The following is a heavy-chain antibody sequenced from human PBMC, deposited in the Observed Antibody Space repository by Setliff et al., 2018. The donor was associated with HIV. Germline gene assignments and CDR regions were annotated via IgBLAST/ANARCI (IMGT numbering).Heavy chain of an antibody. CDR2: INHSGSA. V-gene: IGHV4-34*01. D-gene: IGHD6-13*01. J-gene: IGHJ6*02. Sequence: SETLSLTCAVYGGSFSGYYWTWIRQPPGKGLEWIGKINHSGSAKYNPSLQSRVAISVDISKNQFSLKWNSVTPDDTAVYYCARPSAANFFYSYAMGVWGQGSTVTVSS. CDR3: ARPSAANFFYSYAMGV. CDR1: GGSFSGYY.